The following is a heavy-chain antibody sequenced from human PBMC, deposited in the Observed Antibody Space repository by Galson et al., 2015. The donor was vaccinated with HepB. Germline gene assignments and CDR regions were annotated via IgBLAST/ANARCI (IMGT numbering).Heavy chain of an antibody. CDR2: ISSRGDGT. CDR3: VKADSYFYGTSGYPRDS. V-gene: IGHV3-64D*06. D-gene: IGHD3-22*01. Sequence: SLRLSCAASGFTFSVHFMHWVRQAPGKGLEYVAAISSRGDGTYYADSVKGRFIISRDNSQNTVYLQMTSLRPEDTAVYYCVKADSYFYGTSGYPRDSWGRGSLVTVSS. CDR1: GFTFSVHF. J-gene: IGHJ4*02.